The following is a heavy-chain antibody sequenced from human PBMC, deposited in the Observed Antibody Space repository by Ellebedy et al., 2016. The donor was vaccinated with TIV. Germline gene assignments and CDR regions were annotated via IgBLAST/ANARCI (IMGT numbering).Heavy chain of an antibody. D-gene: IGHD2-2*02. V-gene: IGHV4-31*03. CDR2: IYYSEST. CDR3: AREASYCSSTSCYTDYYYYMDV. Sequence: SETLSLTXTVSGGSISSGGYYWSWIRQHPGKGLEWIGYIYYSESTYYNPSLKSRVTISVDTSKNQFSLKLSSVTAADTAVYYCAREASYCSSTSCYTDYYYYMDVWGKGTTVTVSS. J-gene: IGHJ6*03. CDR1: GGSISSGGYY.